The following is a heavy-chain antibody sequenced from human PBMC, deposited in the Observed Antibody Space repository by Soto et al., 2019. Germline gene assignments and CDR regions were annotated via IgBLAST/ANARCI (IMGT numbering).Heavy chain of an antibody. CDR1: GFPFNIYG. J-gene: IGHJ4*02. D-gene: IGHD2-8*01. Sequence: PGGSLRLSCAASGFPFNIYGMHWVRQAPDKGLEWVAVISYDGSNKYYADSVKGRFTISRDNSKNTLFLQMNSLRADDTAVYYCAKDHAPGQDSFDYWGQVTLFTVTS. CDR3: AKDHAPGQDSFDY. V-gene: IGHV3-30*18. CDR2: ISYDGSNK.